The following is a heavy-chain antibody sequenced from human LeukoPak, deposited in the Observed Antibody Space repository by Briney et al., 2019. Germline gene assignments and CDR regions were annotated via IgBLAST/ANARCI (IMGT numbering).Heavy chain of an antibody. V-gene: IGHV3-23*01. CDR2: MSGSGDRT. Sequence: GGSLRLSCAASGFTFSSNAMSWVRQARAKGLEWVSAMSGSGDRTYYADSVKGRFTISRDNSKNTLYLQMSSLRAEDTAVYYCVKALGYCSGGSCLAFDIWGQGTMVTVSS. J-gene: IGHJ3*02. CDR1: GFTFSSNA. CDR3: VKALGYCSGGSCLAFDI. D-gene: IGHD2-15*01.